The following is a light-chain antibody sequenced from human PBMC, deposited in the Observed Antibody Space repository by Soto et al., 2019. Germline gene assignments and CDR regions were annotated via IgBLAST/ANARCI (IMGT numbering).Light chain of an antibody. Sequence: IQMTPSPSSPSRFLGDRGTNTCPASQSISSYLNWYQKKTGKDPKIMIYAASSLQSGVPSRFSGSGSGTDFNLTISSLQTEDCATYDGQQSYSTTISFGQGTRLEIK. CDR2: AAS. J-gene: IGKJ5*01. CDR1: QSISSY. CDR3: QQSYSTTIS. V-gene: IGKV1-39*01.